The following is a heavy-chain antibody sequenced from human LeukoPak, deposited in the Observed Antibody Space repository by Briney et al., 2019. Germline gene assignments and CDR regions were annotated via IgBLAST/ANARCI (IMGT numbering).Heavy chain of an antibody. J-gene: IGHJ2*01. CDR2: ISSSSSYI. D-gene: IGHD6-19*01. CDR3: AREGIAVAGPEDWYFDL. V-gene: IGHV3-21*01. CDR1: GFTFSSYS. Sequence: GGSLRLSCAASGFTFSSYSMNWVRQAPGKGLEWVSSISSSSSYIYYADSVKGRFTISRDNAKNSLYLQMNSLRAEDTAVYYCAREGIAVAGPEDWYFDLWGRGTLVTVSS.